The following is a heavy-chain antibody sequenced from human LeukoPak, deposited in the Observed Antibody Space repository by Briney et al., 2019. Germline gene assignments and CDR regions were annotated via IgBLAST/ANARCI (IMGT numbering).Heavy chain of an antibody. CDR1: GGSISSHY. Sequence: TSETLSLTCTVSGGSISSHYWSWIRQPPGKGLEWIGYIYYSGSTNYNPSLKSRVTISVDTSKNQFSLKLSSVTAADTAVYYCAMLSVATISSRDLLFDYWGQGTLVTVSS. CDR3: AMLSVATISSRDLLFDY. D-gene: IGHD5-12*01. J-gene: IGHJ4*02. V-gene: IGHV4-59*11. CDR2: IYYSGST.